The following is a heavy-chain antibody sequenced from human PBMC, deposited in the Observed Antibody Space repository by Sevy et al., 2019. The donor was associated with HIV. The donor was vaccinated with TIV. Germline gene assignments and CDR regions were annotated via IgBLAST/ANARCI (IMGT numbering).Heavy chain of an antibody. CDR2: ISGLSNYI. CDR3: ARDPLSTLFDASDI. D-gene: IGHD2-15*01. J-gene: IGHJ3*02. Sequence: GESLKISCAASGFTFSSYSMNWVRQAPGKGLEWVSFISGLSNYIYYADSVKGRFTISRDNAKNSVYLQMNSLSAEDTALYYCARDPLSTLFDASDIWGQGTMVTVSS. V-gene: IGHV3-21*01. CDR1: GFTFSSYS.